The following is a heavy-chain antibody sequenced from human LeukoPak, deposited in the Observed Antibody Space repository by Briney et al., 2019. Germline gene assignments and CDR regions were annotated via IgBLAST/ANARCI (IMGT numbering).Heavy chain of an antibody. D-gene: IGHD3-10*01. CDR2: IYPSGTT. V-gene: IGHV4-4*02. Sequence: PSETLSLTCAVSGGSISSSNWWSWVRQPPGKVLEWIGEIYPSGTTNYNPSLKSRVTISVDKYKTQFSLKLSSVTAAATAVYYCARGAMVRGVITDWGQGTLVTVSS. CDR1: GGSISSSNW. J-gene: IGHJ4*02. CDR3: ARGAMVRGVITD.